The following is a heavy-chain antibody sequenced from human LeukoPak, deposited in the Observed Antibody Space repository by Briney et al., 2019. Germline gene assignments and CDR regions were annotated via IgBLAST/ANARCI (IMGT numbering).Heavy chain of an antibody. CDR1: GSTFSSYA. J-gene: IGHJ4*02. Sequence: GGSLRLSCAASGSTFSSYAMSWVRQAPGKGLEWVSAISGSGGSTYYADSVKGRFTISRDNSKNTLYLQMNSLRAEDTAVYYCAKDSKYSYGSSDYWGQGTLVTVSS. V-gene: IGHV3-23*01. D-gene: IGHD5-18*01. CDR3: AKDSKYSYGSSDY. CDR2: ISGSGGST.